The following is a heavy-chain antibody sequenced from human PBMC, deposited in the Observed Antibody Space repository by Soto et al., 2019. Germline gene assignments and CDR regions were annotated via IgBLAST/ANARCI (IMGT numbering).Heavy chain of an antibody. Sequence: SSETLSLTCTVSGGSISSSSYYWGWIRQPPGKGLEWIGSIYYSGSTYYNPSLKSRVTISVDTSKNQCSLKLSSVTAADTAVYYCARHTPAISISDHWGQGTLVTVSS. CDR2: IYYSGST. CDR3: ARHTPAISISDH. J-gene: IGHJ4*02. D-gene: IGHD2-15*01. CDR1: GGSISSSSYY. V-gene: IGHV4-39*01.